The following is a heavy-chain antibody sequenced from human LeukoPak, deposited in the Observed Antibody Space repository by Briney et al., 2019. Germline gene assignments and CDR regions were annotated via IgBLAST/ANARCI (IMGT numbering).Heavy chain of an antibody. D-gene: IGHD3-10*01. CDR1: GFTFRRNS. CDR3: VRGPDEWFGEFPS. J-gene: IGHJ5*02. Sequence: GGSLRLSCATSGFTFRRNSMNWVRQAPGKGLKWVSSISSSGDYIYYADSVKGRFTISRDNAKNSLSLQMNRLRAEDTAVYYCVRGPDEWFGEFPSWGQGTLVTVSS. CDR2: ISSSGDYI. V-gene: IGHV3-21*01.